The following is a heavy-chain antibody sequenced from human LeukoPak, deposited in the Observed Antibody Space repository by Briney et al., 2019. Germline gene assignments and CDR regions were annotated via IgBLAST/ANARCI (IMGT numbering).Heavy chain of an antibody. CDR3: AKNLIMITFGGAND. CDR2: IRDDGSAK. CDR1: GFTFNNYW. V-gene: IGHV3-7*03. D-gene: IGHD3-16*01. Sequence: GGSLRLSCAASGFTFNNYWMTWVRQAPGKGLEWVASIRDDGSAKYYVDSVKGRFTISRDDAKNSLSLQMNSLRAEDTAVYYCAKNLIMITFGGANDWGQGTLVTVSS. J-gene: IGHJ4*02.